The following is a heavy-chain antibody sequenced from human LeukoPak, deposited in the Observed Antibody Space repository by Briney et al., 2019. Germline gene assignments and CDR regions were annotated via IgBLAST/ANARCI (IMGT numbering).Heavy chain of an antibody. CDR2: IYYSGST. D-gene: IGHD2-15*01. CDR3: ARATRYCSGGSCYYYYYYMDV. J-gene: IGHJ6*03. V-gene: IGHV4-39*07. CDR1: GGSISSSSYY. Sequence: PSETLSLTCTVSGGSISSSSYYWGWIRQPPGKGLEWIGSIYYSGSTYYNPSLKSRVTISVDTSKNQFSLKLSSVTAADTAVYYCARATRYCSGGSCYYYYYYMDVWGKGTTVTVSS.